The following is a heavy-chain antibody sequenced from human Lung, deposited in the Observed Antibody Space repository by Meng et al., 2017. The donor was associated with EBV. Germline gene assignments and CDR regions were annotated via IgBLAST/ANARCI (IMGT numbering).Heavy chain of an antibody. D-gene: IGHD1-26*01. CDR3: ARLLSRVGAGPSDY. CDR1: GFTFSTFA. CDR2: ISYDGINK. V-gene: IGHV3-30*03. J-gene: IGHJ4*02. Sequence: VQLVEPGGGVVQPGRPLDPSGPAFGFTFSTFAMHWVRQAPGKGLERVAIISYDGINKYYADSVKGRFTISRDSSKNTLYLQMNSLTPEDTAVYYCARLLSRVGAGPSDYWGQGTLVTVSS.